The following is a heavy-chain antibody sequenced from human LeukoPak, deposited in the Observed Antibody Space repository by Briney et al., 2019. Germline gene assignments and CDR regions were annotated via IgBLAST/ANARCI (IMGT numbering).Heavy chain of an antibody. Sequence: PGGSLRLSCAASGFTFSSYWMTWVRQAPGKGLEWVGNIKQDGSDKFYVDSVKGRFTISRDNAKKSLYLQMNSLRAEGTAVYYCARDQGGVVAASDYWGQGTLVTVSS. V-gene: IGHV3-7*01. CDR3: ARDQGGVVAASDY. D-gene: IGHD2-15*01. CDR2: IKQDGSDK. CDR1: GFTFSSYW. J-gene: IGHJ4*02.